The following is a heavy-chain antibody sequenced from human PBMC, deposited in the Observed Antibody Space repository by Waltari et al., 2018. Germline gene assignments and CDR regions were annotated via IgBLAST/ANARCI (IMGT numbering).Heavy chain of an antibody. J-gene: IGHJ4*02. D-gene: IGHD6-19*01. V-gene: IGHV3-48*01. CDR3: ARGGYSSGYYGTSFDY. CDR1: GFTFNRYS. Sequence: EVQLVESGGGLIQPGGSLRLSCAASGFTFNRYSMNWVRLAPGKGLEWVSYISSGSSTIYYADFVKGRFTISRDNAKNSLYLQMNSLRAEDTAVYFCARGGYSSGYYGTSFDYWGQGTLVTVSS. CDR2: ISSGSSTI.